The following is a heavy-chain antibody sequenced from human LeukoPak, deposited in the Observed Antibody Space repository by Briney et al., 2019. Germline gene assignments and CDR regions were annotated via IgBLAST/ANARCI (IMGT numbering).Heavy chain of an antibody. CDR2: IYYSGST. D-gene: IGHD4-17*01. Sequence: SETLSLTCTVSGGSISSSRYYWGWIRQPPGEGLEWIGSIYYSGSTYYNPSLKSRVTISVDTSKNQFSLKLSSVTAADTAVYYCARYRKSFTVTPPNYWYFDLWGRGTLVTVSS. CDR1: GGSISSSRYY. CDR3: ARYRKSFTVTPPNYWYFDL. V-gene: IGHV4-39*01. J-gene: IGHJ2*01.